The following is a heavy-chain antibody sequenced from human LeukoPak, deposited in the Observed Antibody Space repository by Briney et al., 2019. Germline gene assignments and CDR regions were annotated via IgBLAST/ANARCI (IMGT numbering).Heavy chain of an antibody. V-gene: IGHV4-30-2*01. CDR3: ARTRCIAAAGHYYYYYGMDV. CDR1: GGSISSGGYS. CDR2: IYHSGST. J-gene: IGHJ6*02. Sequence: SSETLSLTCAVSGGSISSGGYSWSWIRQPPGKGLEWIGYIYHSGSTYYNPSLKSRVTISVDTSKNQFSLKLSSVTAADTAVYYCARTRCIAAAGHYYYYYGMDVWGQGTTVTVSS. D-gene: IGHD6-13*01.